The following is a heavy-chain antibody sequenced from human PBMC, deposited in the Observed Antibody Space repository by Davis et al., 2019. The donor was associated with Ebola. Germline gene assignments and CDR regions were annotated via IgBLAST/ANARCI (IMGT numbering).Heavy chain of an antibody. D-gene: IGHD4-23*01. J-gene: IGHJ6*03. V-gene: IGHV4-34*01. CDR1: GGSFSGYY. CDR3: ARGVGNYYYNYYMDI. Sequence: PSETLSLTCAVYGGSFSGYYWSWIRQPPGKGLEWIGEINHSGSTNYNPSLKSRVAISLDTSKSHFSLTVTSVTAADTAVYYCARGVGNYYYNYYMDIWGKGTTVAVSS. CDR2: INHSGST.